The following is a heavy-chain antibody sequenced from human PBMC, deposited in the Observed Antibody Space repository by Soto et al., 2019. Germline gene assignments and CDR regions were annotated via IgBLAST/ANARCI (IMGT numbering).Heavy chain of an antibody. CDR2: ISSSSSYI. CDR3: ARVGEEYYYYYYMDV. J-gene: IGHJ6*03. V-gene: IGHV3-21*01. D-gene: IGHD2-21*01. CDR1: GFTFSSYS. Sequence: GGSLRLSCAASGFTFSSYSMNWVRQAPGKGLEWVSSISSSSSYIYYADSVKGRFTISRDNAKNSLYLQMNSLRAEDTAVYYCARVGEEYYYYYYMDVWGKGTTVTVSS.